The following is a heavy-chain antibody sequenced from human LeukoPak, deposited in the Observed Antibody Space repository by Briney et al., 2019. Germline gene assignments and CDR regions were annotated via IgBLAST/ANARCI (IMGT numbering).Heavy chain of an antibody. V-gene: IGHV3-23*01. CDR3: AKEDYGGNSDY. J-gene: IGHJ4*02. CDR2: ISGSGGST. CDR1: GFTFSSYG. Sequence: GGSLRLSCAASGFTFSSYGMSWVRQAPGKGLEWVSAISGSGGSTYYADSVKGRFTSSRDNSKNTLYLQTNSLRAEDTAIYYCAKEDYGGNSDYWGQGTLVTVSS. D-gene: IGHD4-23*01.